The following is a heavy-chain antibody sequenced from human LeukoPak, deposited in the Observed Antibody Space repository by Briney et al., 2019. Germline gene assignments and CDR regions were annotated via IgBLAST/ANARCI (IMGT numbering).Heavy chain of an antibody. CDR2: ISSISNYI. Sequence: GGSLRLSCAASGFTFTSYNMDWVRQAPGKGLEWLSSISSISNYIYYAESVKGRFTISRDNAKNLLYLQMDSLRAEDMAIYYFARGGLQSQRLDLLDSWGQGVLVTVSS. V-gene: IGHV3-21*01. D-gene: IGHD6-25*01. J-gene: IGHJ4*02. CDR3: ARGGLQSQRLDLLDS. CDR1: GFTFTSYN.